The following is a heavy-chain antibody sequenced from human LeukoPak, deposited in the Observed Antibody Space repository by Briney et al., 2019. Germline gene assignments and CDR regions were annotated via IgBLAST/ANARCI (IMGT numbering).Heavy chain of an antibody. Sequence: ASVKVSCKASGYTFTTYAMNWVRQAPGQGLEWMGWINTNTGNPTYAQGFTGRFVFSLDTSVSTAYLQISSLKAEDTAVYYCARGRVWAQRTSRHNWFDPWGQGALVTVSS. CDR2: INTNTGNP. J-gene: IGHJ5*02. D-gene: IGHD1-14*01. V-gene: IGHV7-4-1*02. CDR3: ARGRVWAQRTSRHNWFDP. CDR1: GYTFTTYA.